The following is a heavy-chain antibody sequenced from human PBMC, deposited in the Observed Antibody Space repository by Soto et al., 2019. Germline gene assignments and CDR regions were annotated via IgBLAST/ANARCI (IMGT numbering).Heavy chain of an antibody. CDR2: ISYDGSNK. CDR3: ASDLGYSSGWYFDY. J-gene: IGHJ4*02. Sequence: GSLRLSCAASVFTVSSYAMHWVRQGPGKGLEWVAVISYDGSNKYYAASVKGRFTISRDNSKNTLYLQMNSLRAEDTAVYYCASDLGYSSGWYFDYWGQGTPVTVSS. D-gene: IGHD6-19*01. V-gene: IGHV3-30-3*01. CDR1: VFTVSSYA.